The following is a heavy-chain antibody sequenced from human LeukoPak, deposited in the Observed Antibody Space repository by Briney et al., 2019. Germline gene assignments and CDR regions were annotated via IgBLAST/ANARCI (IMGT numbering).Heavy chain of an antibody. CDR1: GFTFSNSG. CDR3: ARHIPFDC. J-gene: IGHJ4*02. D-gene: IGHD2-21*01. V-gene: IGHV3-48*01. CDR2: ISTSGGTI. Sequence: GGSLRLSCAASGFTFSNSGMHWVRQAPEKGLEWVSYISTSGGTIYYADSVKGRFTISRDNAKNSLYLQMDSLRAEDTAVYYCARHIPFDCWGQGTLVTVSS.